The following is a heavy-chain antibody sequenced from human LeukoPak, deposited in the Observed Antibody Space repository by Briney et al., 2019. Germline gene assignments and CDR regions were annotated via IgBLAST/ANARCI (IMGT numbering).Heavy chain of an antibody. J-gene: IGHJ4*02. V-gene: IGHV3-33*01. CDR2: IWYDGSNT. CDR3: ERDFTDYGDYGCPDY. CDR1: GFTFSSYG. Sequence: PGGSLRLSCAASGFTFSSYGMRWVRQAPGKGLEWVAAIWYDGSNTYYADSVKGRFTISRDNSKNTLYLQMNSLRAEDTAVYCCERDFTDYGDYGCPDYGGQGSLVTVPS. D-gene: IGHD4-17*01.